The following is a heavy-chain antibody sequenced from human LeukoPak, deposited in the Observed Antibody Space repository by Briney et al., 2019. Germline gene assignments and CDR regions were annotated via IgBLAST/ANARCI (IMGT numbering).Heavy chain of an antibody. CDR1: GGSFSGYY. J-gene: IGHJ4*02. CDR3: ARGVVGATKNFDY. CDR2: INHSGST. D-gene: IGHD1-26*01. V-gene: IGHV4-34*01. Sequence: SETLSLTCAVYGGSFSGYYWSWIRQPPGKGLEWIGEINHSGSTNYNPSPKSRVTISVDTSKNQFSLKLSSVTAADTAVYYCARGVVGATKNFDYWGQGTLVTVSS.